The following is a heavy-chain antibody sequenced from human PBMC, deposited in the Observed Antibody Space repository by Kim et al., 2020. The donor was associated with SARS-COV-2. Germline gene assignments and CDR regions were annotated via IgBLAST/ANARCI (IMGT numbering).Heavy chain of an antibody. J-gene: IGHJ5*02. CDR3: ARTHCSGGSCFLYNWFDP. CDR1: GGTFSSYA. CDR2: IIPIFGTA. V-gene: IGHV1-69*13. Sequence: SVKVSCKASGGTFSSYAISWVRQAPGQGLEWMGGIIPIFGTANYAQKLHGRVTITADESTSTAYMELSSLRSGDTAVYYCARTHCSGGSCFLYNWFDPWGQGTLVTVSS. D-gene: IGHD2-15*01.